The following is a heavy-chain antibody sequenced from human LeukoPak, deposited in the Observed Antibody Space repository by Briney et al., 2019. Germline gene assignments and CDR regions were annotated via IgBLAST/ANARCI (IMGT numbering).Heavy chain of an antibody. J-gene: IGHJ6*02. V-gene: IGHV3-7*03. CDR1: GFALSSHW. CDR3: ARNNGMDV. CDR2: VNQDGSET. Sequence: PGGSLRLSCAASGFALSSHWMTWVRQVPGRGPEWVANVNQDGSETYYLDSVKGRFTISKDNAKNSLYLQMNGLRAEDTALYHCARNNGMDVWGQGTTVIVSS.